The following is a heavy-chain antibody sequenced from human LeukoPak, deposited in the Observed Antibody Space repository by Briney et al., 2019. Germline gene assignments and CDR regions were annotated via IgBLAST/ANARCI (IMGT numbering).Heavy chain of an antibody. V-gene: IGHV4-4*02. Sequence: KASETLSLTCAVSGGSISSSNWWSWVRQPPGKGLEWIGYIYNGGHTNYNPSLKSRVTISEDTSKNQLSLKLSSVTAADTAVYYCARAAVTTSRYFQHWGQGTLVTVSS. CDR3: ARAAVTTSRYFQH. CDR2: IYNGGHT. CDR1: GGSISSSNW. J-gene: IGHJ1*01. D-gene: IGHD4-17*01.